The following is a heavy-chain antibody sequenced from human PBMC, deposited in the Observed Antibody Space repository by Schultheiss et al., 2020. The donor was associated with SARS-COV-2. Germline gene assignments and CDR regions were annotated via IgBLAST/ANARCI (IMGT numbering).Heavy chain of an antibody. CDR2: IYYSGSA. V-gene: IGHV4-39*07. CDR1: GGSISSSSYY. J-gene: IGHJ4*02. D-gene: IGHD6-19*01. CDR3: ARLNEDDSSGWYFDY. Sequence: ESLKISCTVSGGSISSSSYYWGWIRQPPGKGLEWIGYIYYSGSAYYNPSLKSRVTISVDTSKNQFSLKLSSVTAADTAVYYCARLNEDDSSGWYFDYWGQGTLVTVSS.